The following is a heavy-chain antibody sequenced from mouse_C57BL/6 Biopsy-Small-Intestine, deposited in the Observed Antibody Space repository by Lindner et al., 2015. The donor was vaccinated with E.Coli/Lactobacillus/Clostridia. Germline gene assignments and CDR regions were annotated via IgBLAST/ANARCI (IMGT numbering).Heavy chain of an antibody. D-gene: IGHD2-14*01. CDR3: ARGGYSDSTGSTDN. CDR2: IHANSGDT. V-gene: IGHV1-72*04. CDR1: GYTFTGHH. J-gene: IGHJ4*01. Sequence: SVKVSCKASGYTFTGHHIHWVRQAPGQGLEWMGWIHANSGDTKYAQKFQGRVAMTRDTSISTAYMELSSLKSDDTAVYYCARGGYSDSTGSTDNWGQGTLVTVSS.